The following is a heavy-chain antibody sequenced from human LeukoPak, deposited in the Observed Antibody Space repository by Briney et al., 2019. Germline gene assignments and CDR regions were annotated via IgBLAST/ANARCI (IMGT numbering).Heavy chain of an antibody. CDR1: GASISSYY. J-gene: IGHJ6*02. CDR2: IYYSGST. Sequence: SETLSLTCTVSGASISSYYWSWIRQPPGKGLEWIGYIYYSGSTNYNPSRKSRVTISVDTSKNQFSLKLSSVTAADTAVYYCARGVRYYYGMDVWGLGTTVTVSS. CDR3: ARGVRYYYGMDV. V-gene: IGHV4-59*01.